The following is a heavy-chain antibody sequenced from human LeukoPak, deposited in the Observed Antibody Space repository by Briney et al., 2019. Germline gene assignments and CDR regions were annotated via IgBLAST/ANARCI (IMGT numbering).Heavy chain of an antibody. CDR1: GYTFTSYG. Sequence: ASVKVSCKASGYTFTSYGISWVRQAPGQGLEWMGWISAYNGNTNYAQKLQGRVTMTTDISTSTAYMELRSLRAEDTAVYYCARERPGIAAAWGQGTLVTVSS. V-gene: IGHV1-18*01. D-gene: IGHD6-13*01. CDR3: ARERPGIAAA. CDR2: ISAYNGNT. J-gene: IGHJ4*02.